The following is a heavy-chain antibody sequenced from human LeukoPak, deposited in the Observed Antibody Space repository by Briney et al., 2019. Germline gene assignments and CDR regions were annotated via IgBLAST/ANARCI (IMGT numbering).Heavy chain of an antibody. CDR1: GFTFSNAW. J-gene: IGHJ6*03. CDR2: IKSKTDGGTT. V-gene: IGHV3-15*01. D-gene: IGHD5-18*01. Sequence: GGSLRLSCAASGFTFSNAWMSWVRQAPGKGLEWVGRIKSKTDGGTTDYAAPVKGRFTISRDDSKNTLYLQMNSLKTEDTAVYYCTSRGYSYGPTTDYYYYMDVWGKGTTVTVSS. CDR3: TSRGYSYGPTTDYYYYMDV.